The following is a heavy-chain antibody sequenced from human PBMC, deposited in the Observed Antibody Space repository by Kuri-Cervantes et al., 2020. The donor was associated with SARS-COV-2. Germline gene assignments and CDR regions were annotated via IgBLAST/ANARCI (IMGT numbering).Heavy chain of an antibody. CDR3: VRAGDHWNFDY. J-gene: IGHJ4*02. CDR2: INPDGSYT. V-gene: IGHV3-74*01. Sequence: GESLKISCAASGFTFSGHWLHWVRQAPGKGLVWVSRINPDGSYTNNADSVKGRFTLSRDNAKNMLFLQMNSLRAEDTAVYYCVRAGDHWNFDYWGQGTLVTVSS. CDR1: GFTFSGHW. D-gene: IGHD7-27*01.